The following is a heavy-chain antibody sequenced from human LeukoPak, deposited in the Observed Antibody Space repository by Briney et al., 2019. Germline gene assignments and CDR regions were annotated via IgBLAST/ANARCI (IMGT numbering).Heavy chain of an antibody. CDR2: IYSGGST. Sequence: SGGSLRLSCAASGFTVGSNYVSWVRQAPGKGLEWVSVIYSGGSTYYADSVKDRFNISRDNSKNTLYLQMNSLRVEDTAVYYCARAGDARGSADYWGQGTLVTVSS. V-gene: IGHV3-66*01. CDR3: ARAGDARGSADY. J-gene: IGHJ4*02. D-gene: IGHD3-10*01. CDR1: GFTVGSNY.